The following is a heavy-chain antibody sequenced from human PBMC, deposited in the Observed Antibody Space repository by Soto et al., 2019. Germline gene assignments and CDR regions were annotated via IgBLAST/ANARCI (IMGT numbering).Heavy chain of an antibody. CDR2: VGGNGLDT. V-gene: IGHV3-23*01. CDR3: AGRTVSPFDY. CDR1: GFIFSNYA. D-gene: IGHD1-1*01. Sequence: EVQLLESWGGLVQPGGSLSLSCDASGFIFSNYAMNWVRQAPGKGLEWVSAVGGNGLDTYYADSVNGRFTISSDNSKNTLYLQMNSLSDEDMAVYYCAGRTVSPFDYWGPGTLVIVSS. J-gene: IGHJ4*02.